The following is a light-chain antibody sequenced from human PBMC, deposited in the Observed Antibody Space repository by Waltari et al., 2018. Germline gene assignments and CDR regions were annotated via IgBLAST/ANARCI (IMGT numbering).Light chain of an antibody. Sequence: QSVLTQSPSASGTPGQRVTTSCFGSSSNIGSNYVYWYQQLPGTAPKLLIYRSVQRPSGVPARFSGSKSGTSASLAISGLRSEDEGDYYCVAWDDSLSGLWVFGGGTKLTVL. CDR2: RSV. V-gene: IGLV1-47*01. CDR1: SSNIGSNY. J-gene: IGLJ3*02. CDR3: VAWDDSLSGLWV.